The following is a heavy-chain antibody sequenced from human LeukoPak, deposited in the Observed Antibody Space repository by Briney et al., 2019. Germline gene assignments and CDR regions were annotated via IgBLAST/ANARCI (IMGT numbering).Heavy chain of an antibody. D-gene: IGHD3-16*01. Sequence: GSLRLSCAASGFSFSVFWMTWGRPAPGKRPEWVANINEGGSSTYYVDSVRGRFTISRDNGKNLLFLEMNSLRADDTAVYFCVQGGHFDFWGQGAPVTVSS. CDR2: INEGGSST. J-gene: IGHJ4*02. CDR3: VQGGHFDF. CDR1: GFSFSVFW. V-gene: IGHV3-7*01.